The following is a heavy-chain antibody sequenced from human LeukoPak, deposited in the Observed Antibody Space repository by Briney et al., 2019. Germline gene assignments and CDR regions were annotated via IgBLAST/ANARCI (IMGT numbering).Heavy chain of an antibody. Sequence: GGSLRLSCAASGFTFSGYAMSWVRQAPGRGLEWVSAINSSGGSTYYADSVKRRFTIARDNYKKTVYLQMNSLRAEDTAVYYCAKDGIATDANFLNMVSEYWGQGTLVTVSS. D-gene: IGHD6-13*01. CDR1: GFTFSGYA. CDR2: INSSGGST. V-gene: IGHV3-23*01. J-gene: IGHJ4*02. CDR3: AKDGIATDANFLNMVSEY.